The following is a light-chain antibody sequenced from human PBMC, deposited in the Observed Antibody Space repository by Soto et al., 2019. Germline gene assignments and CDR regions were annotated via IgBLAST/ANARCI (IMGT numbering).Light chain of an antibody. J-gene: IGLJ2*01. V-gene: IGLV1-44*01. CDR2: SNK. CDR3: AAWDDSLNGPV. Sequence: QSVLTQPPSASGTPGQRVTISCSGSSSNIGSNTVNWYQQHPGTAPKLLIYSNKQRPSGVPDRFSGSKSGTSASLAISGVQYEDEADYYCAAWDDSLNGPVFGGGTKLTVL. CDR1: SSNIGSNT.